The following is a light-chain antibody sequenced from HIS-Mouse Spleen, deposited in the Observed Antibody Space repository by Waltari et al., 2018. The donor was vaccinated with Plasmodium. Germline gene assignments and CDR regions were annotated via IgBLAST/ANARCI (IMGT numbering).Light chain of an antibody. CDR3: AAWDDSLSGPV. V-gene: IGLV1-47*01. Sequence: QSVLTQPPSASGTPGQRVTISCSGSSSNIGSNYVYWYQQLPGTAPKLLIYRNNQRPSGGPARFSGSKSGTSASLAIRGLRSEDEADYYCAAWDDSLSGPVFGGGTKLTVL. CDR1: SSNIGSNY. J-gene: IGLJ2*01. CDR2: RNN.